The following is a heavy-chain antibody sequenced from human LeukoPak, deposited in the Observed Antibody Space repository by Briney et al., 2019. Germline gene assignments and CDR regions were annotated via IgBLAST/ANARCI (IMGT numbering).Heavy chain of an antibody. CDR2: IKKDGSKK. CDR3: ARPPYYYGSGFGYYYYYIDV. J-gene: IGHJ6*03. CDR1: GFTFSDHY. D-gene: IGHD3-10*01. Sequence: GGSLRLSCEASGFTFSDHYIDWVHQAPGKGLEWVANIKKDGSKKYVDSVKGRFTISRDNAKTSLYLQMNSLRAEDTAVYYCARPPYYYGSGFGYYYYYIDVWGKGTTVTISS. V-gene: IGHV3-7*01.